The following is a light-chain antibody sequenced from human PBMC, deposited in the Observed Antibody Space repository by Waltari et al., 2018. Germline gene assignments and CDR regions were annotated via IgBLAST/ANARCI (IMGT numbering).Light chain of an antibody. CDR1: QGIDTF. J-gene: IGKJ2*01. Sequence: DIQMTQSTSSLPASVGDRVIISCRASQGIDTFLMWYQQKPGKAPKLLIYAASVLQPGVPSRFRGSGSGTDFTLTISRLQPEDFATYYCQQSYNTPFTFGQGTKLEIK. CDR3: QQSYNTPFT. CDR2: AAS. V-gene: IGKV1-39*01.